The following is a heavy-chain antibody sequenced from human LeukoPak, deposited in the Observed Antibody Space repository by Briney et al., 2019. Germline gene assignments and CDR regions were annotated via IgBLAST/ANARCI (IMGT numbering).Heavy chain of an antibody. Sequence: ASVTVSLKASGYTFTGYYMHWVRQAPGQGLEWMGWINPNSGGTNYPQKFQGRVTITRDTSISTAYMELSRLRSDDTAVYSCSSAGAVVENWFDPGGQGTLVTVSS. D-gene: IGHD2-15*01. CDR3: SSAGAVVENWFDP. V-gene: IGHV1-2*02. CDR2: INPNSGGT. J-gene: IGHJ5*02. CDR1: GYTFTGYY.